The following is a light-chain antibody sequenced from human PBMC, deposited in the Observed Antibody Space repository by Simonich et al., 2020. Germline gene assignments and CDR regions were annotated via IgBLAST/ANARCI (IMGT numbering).Light chain of an antibody. V-gene: IGLV2-14*01. CDR1: SSDVGSDNY. Sequence: QSALTQPASVSGSPGQSITISCTGTSSDVGSDNYVSWYQQHPGKPPKLMIYDVSKRPSGVSNRFSGSKSGNTASLTISGLQAEDEADYYCSSYTSSSTVFGGGTKLTVL. J-gene: IGLJ2*01. CDR2: DVS. CDR3: SSYTSSSTV.